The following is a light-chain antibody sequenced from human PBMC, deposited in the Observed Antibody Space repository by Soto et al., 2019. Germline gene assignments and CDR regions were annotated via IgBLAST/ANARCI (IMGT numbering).Light chain of an antibody. CDR2: GAS. CDR1: QTVSSN. J-gene: IGKJ1*01. Sequence: EIVLTQSPGTLSLSPGERATLSCRASQTVSSNLAWYQQKPGQAPRLLIYGASTRATGVPPTFSGSASGTEFTLTISSLQSEDFTVYYCQQYNKWPLTFGQGTKVDIK. CDR3: QQYNKWPLT. V-gene: IGKV3-15*01.